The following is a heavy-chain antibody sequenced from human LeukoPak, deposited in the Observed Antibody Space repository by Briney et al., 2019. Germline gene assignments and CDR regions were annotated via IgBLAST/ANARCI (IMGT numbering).Heavy chain of an antibody. Sequence: PGGSLTLSCAASGFTFSSYAMSWVRQAPGKGLEWVSAISGSGGSTYYADSVKGRFTISRDNSKNTLYLQMNSLRAEDTAVYYCAKDRTDIVVVVAATPVGWFDPWGQGTLVTVSS. CDR2: ISGSGGST. CDR3: AKDRTDIVVVVAATPVGWFDP. J-gene: IGHJ5*02. CDR1: GFTFSSYA. V-gene: IGHV3-23*01. D-gene: IGHD2-15*01.